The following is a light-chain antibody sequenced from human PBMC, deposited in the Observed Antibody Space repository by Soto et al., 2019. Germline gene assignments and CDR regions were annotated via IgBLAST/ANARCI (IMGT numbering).Light chain of an antibody. CDR1: QSISGW. Sequence: DIQLTQSPSTLSASVGDRVTITWRASQSISGWLAWYQQKPGKAPKLLIYKASSLQSGVPSRFSGSGSGTEFTLTLSSLQPDDFAVYYRQQYRGYPWTFGQGTKVDIK. J-gene: IGKJ1*01. CDR2: KAS. CDR3: QQYRGYPWT. V-gene: IGKV1-5*03.